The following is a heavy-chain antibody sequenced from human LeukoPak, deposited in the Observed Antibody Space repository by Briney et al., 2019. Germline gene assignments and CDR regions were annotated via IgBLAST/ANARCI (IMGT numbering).Heavy chain of an antibody. D-gene: IGHD5-24*01. CDR1: GYTFTSYY. J-gene: IGHJ4*02. Sequence: GASVKVSCKASGYTFTSYYMHWVRQAPGQGLEWMGIINPSGGSTSCAQKFQGRVTMTRDTSTSTVYMELSSLRSEDTAVYYCARGLIEMATIKVFDYWGQGTLVTVSS. CDR3: ARGLIEMATIKVFDY. CDR2: INPSGGST. V-gene: IGHV1-46*01.